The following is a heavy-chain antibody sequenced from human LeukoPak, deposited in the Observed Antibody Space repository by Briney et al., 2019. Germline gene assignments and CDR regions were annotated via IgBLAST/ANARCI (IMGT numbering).Heavy chain of an antibody. D-gene: IGHD5-18*01. V-gene: IGHV4-34*01. CDR1: GGSFSGYY. CDR2: INHSGST. J-gene: IGHJ4*02. Sequence: SETLSLTCAVYGGSFSGYYRSWIRQPPGKGLEWIGEINHSGSTNYNPSLKSRVTISVDTSKNQFSLKLSSVTAADTAVYYCARMVSFDYWGQGTLVTVSS. CDR3: ARMVSFDY.